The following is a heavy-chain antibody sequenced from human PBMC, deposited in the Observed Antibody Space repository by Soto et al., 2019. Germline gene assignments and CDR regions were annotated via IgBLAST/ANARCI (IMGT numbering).Heavy chain of an antibody. J-gene: IGHJ5*02. Sequence: GASVKVSCKASGYTFTSYDINWVRQATGQGLEWMGWMNPNSGNTGYAQKFQGRVTMTRNTSISTAYMELSSLRSEGTAVYYCARKFPRAAAGSAGWFDPWGQGTLVTVSS. CDR2: MNPNSGNT. D-gene: IGHD6-13*01. CDR1: GYTFTSYD. CDR3: ARKFPRAAAGSAGWFDP. V-gene: IGHV1-8*01.